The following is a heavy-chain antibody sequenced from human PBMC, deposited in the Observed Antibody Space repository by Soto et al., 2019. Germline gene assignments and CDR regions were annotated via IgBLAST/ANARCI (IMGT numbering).Heavy chain of an antibody. CDR1: GGSFSGYY. V-gene: IGHV4-34*01. CDR3: ATFPPEGRTATPRGDDAFDL. J-gene: IGHJ3*01. D-gene: IGHD3-10*01. Sequence: SETLSLTCDVYGGSFSGYYWGWIRQAPGKGLEWIVDINLSGSPNYNPSLQSRVSVSLDSSKTHFSLKLSSVTAADTAVYYCATFPPEGRTATPRGDDAFDLWGQGTLVTVSS. CDR2: INLSGSP.